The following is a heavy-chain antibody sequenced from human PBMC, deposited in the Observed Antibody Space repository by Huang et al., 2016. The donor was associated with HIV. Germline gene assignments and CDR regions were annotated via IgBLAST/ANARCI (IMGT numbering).Heavy chain of an antibody. CDR3: ATVYRRFRNHDSGDYYFDY. CDR1: GSTLTELS. V-gene: IGHV1-24*01. CDR2: LDPEDGET. Sequence: QVQLVQSGAEVKKPGASVKVSCKVSGSTLTELSMHWVRQAPGQGLEWMGGLDPEDGETIYAQKFQGRVTMTEDTYTDTAYMELSSRRSEDTAVYYCATVYRRFRNHDSGDYYFDYWEQGTLVTVSS. J-gene: IGHJ4*02. D-gene: IGHD3-22*01.